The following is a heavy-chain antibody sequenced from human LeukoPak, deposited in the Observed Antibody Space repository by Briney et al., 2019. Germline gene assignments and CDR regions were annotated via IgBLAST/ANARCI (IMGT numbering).Heavy chain of an antibody. V-gene: IGHV1-18*01. D-gene: IGHD3-3*01. J-gene: IGHJ4*02. CDR1: GYTFTSYG. CDR3: ARAEWSGYYTGMSH. CDR2: ISAYNGNT. Sequence: GPSVKVSCKASGYTFTSYGTSWVRQAPGQGLEWMGWISAYNGNTNYAQKLQGRVTMTTDTSTSTAYMELRSLRSDDTAVYYCARAEWSGYYTGMSHWGQGTLVTVSS.